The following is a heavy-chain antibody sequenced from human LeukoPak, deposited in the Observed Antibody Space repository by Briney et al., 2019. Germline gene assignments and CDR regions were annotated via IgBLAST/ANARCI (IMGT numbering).Heavy chain of an antibody. CDR3: ARVNGDYDY. J-gene: IGHJ4*02. Sequence: ASVKVSCKASGYTFTRYDINWVRQATGQGLEWMGWTSPNSGNRGYARNFQGRVTMTTNPSISTAYMELSSLRSEDTAVYYCARVNGDYDYWGQGTLVTVSS. D-gene: IGHD4-17*01. V-gene: IGHV1-8*01. CDR1: GYTFTRYD. CDR2: TSPNSGNR.